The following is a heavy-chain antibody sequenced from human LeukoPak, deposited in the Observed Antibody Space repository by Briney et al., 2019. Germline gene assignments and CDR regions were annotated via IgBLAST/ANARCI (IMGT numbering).Heavy chain of an antibody. D-gene: IGHD1-26*01. CDR1: GGSFSGYY. V-gene: IGHV4-34*01. CDR3: AREAVPSGSPDDAEYFQH. Sequence: PSETLSLTCAVYGGSFSGYYWSWIRQPPGKGLEWIGEINHSGSTNYNPSLKNRVTISVDTSKNQFSLKLSSVTAADTAVYYCAREAVPSGSPDDAEYFQHWGQGTLVTVSS. CDR2: INHSGST. J-gene: IGHJ1*01.